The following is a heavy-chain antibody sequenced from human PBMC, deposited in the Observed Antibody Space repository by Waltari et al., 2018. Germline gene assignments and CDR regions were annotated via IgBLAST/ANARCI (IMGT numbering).Heavy chain of an antibody. CDR2: INRDGTA. CDR3: ASSSCLYSCGLGV. V-gene: IGHV4-34*01. CDR1: GGSFSVYF. Sequence: QAQLHQWGAGLLKPSETLSLTCAVSGGSFSVYFWSWIRQSPGKGLEWIGEINRDGTANYNPSLKSRVGMSVDTSKNHFTLNLRSVTAADAAVYYCASSSCLYSCGLGVWGQGTTVSVSS. J-gene: IGHJ6*02.